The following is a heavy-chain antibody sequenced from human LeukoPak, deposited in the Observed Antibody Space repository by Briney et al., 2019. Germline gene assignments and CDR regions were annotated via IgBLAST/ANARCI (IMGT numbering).Heavy chain of an antibody. CDR3: VREINGLFDY. CDR2: INNVAKVR. V-gene: IGHV3-48*02. D-gene: IGHD2-8*01. CDR1: GFSFRNYA. Sequence: GGSLRLSCAASGFSFRNYAMTWVRQAPGKGLEWVSFINNVAKVRYYTDSVKGRFIISRDKAKNSLYLEMSSLRDEDTAAYYCVREINGLFDYWGQGALVIVSS. J-gene: IGHJ4*02.